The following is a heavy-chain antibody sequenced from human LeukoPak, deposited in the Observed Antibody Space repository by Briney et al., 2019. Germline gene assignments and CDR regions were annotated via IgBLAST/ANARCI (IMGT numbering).Heavy chain of an antibody. CDR1: GGSISSGDYY. D-gene: IGHD3-22*01. J-gene: IGHJ4*02. Sequence: SQTLSLTCTVSGGSISSGDYYWSWIRQPPGKGLEWIGYIYYSGSTYYNPSLKSRVTISVDTSKNQFSLKLSSVTAADTAVYYCARVSLRPRLVVVSRSPSYYFDYWGQGTLVTVSS. CDR3: ARVSLRPRLVVVSRSPSYYFDY. CDR2: IYYSGST. V-gene: IGHV4-30-4*01.